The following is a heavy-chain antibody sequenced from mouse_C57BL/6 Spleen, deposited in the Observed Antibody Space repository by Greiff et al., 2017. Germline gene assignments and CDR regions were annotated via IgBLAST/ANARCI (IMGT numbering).Heavy chain of an antibody. J-gene: IGHJ4*01. Sequence: VQLVESGPELVKPGASVKLSCKASGYTFTSYDINWVKQRPGQGLERIGWIYPRDGSTKYNEKFKGKATLTVDTSSSTAYMELHSLTSEDSAVYFCPLTTVVATDYAMDYWGQGTSVTVSS. V-gene: IGHV1-85*01. D-gene: IGHD1-1*01. CDR3: PLTTVVATDYAMDY. CDR1: GYTFTSYD. CDR2: IYPRDGST.